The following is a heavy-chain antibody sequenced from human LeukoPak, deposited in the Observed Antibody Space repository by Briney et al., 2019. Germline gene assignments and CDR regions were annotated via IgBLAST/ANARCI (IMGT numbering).Heavy chain of an antibody. Sequence: PGGSLRLSCAASGFTFDDYAMLWVRQAPGKGLEGVAGISWNRGSIGYADSVKGRFTISRDNAKNSLYLQMTSLRAEDTALYYCAKGATHYDFWSGYFKEDWFDPWGQGTLVTVSS. CDR3: AKGATHYDFWSGYFKEDWFDP. CDR1: GFTFDDYA. J-gene: IGHJ5*02. V-gene: IGHV3-9*01. CDR2: ISWNRGSI. D-gene: IGHD3-3*01.